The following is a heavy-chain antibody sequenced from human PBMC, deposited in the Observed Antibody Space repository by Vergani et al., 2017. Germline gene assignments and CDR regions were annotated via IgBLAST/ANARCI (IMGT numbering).Heavy chain of an antibody. J-gene: IGHJ6*03. CDR3: ARDQGGDDLAYYYYMDV. V-gene: IGHV3-30*04. D-gene: IGHD3-3*01. CDR1: GFTFSSHA. Sequence: QVQLVESGGGVVQPGRSLRLSCAASGFTFSSHAMYWVRQAPGKGLEWVAVISYDGSNKYYADSVKGRFTISRDNSKNTHYVQVNSLRAEDTAVYYWARDQGGDDLAYYYYMDVWGKGTTVTVSS. CDR2: ISYDGSNK.